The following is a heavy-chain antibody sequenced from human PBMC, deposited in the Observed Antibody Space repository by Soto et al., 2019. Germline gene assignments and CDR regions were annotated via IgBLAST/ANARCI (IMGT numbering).Heavy chain of an antibody. Sequence: SATLSLTCTVSGGSISSYYWSWIRQPPGKGLEWIGYIYYSGSTNYNPSLKSRVTISVDTSKNQFSLKLSSVTAADTAVYYCARVKAANYYYYGMDVWGQGTTVTVSS. D-gene: IGHD2-15*01. J-gene: IGHJ6*02. V-gene: IGHV4-59*01. CDR3: ARVKAANYYYYGMDV. CDR2: IYYSGST. CDR1: GGSISSYY.